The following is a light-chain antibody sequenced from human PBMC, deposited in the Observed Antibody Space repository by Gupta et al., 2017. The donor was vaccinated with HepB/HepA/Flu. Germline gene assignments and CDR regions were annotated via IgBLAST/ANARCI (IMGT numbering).Light chain of an antibody. CDR3: QQSYRTPPT. Sequence: DIQMTQFPSSLSASVGDRVTITCRASQSITSYLNWYQQKPGKAPKLLIYAASSLQSGVPSRFSGSGSGTDFTLTISSLQPEDFATYYCQQSYRTPPTFGQGTKVEVK. CDR1: QSITSY. J-gene: IGKJ1*01. CDR2: AAS. V-gene: IGKV1-39*01.